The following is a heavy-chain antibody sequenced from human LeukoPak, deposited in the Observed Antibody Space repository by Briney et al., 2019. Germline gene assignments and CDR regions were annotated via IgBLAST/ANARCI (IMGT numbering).Heavy chain of an antibody. J-gene: IGHJ5*02. Sequence: ASVKVSCKASGYTFTSYDINWVRQATGQGLEWMGWMNPNSGNTGYAQKFQGRVTITRNTSISTAYMELSSLRSEDTAVYYCARDGVRNYYDSSGYYSWFGPWGQGTLVTVSS. V-gene: IGHV1-8*03. CDR3: ARDGVRNYYDSSGYYSWFGP. CDR2: MNPNSGNT. D-gene: IGHD3-22*01. CDR1: GYTFTSYD.